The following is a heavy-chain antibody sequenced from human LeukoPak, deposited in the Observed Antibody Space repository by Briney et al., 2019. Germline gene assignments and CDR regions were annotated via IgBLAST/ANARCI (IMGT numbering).Heavy chain of an antibody. Sequence: GGSLRLSCAASGFTFSSYAMSWVRQAPGKGLEWVSAISGSGGSTHYADSVKGRFTISRDNSKNTLYLQMNSLRAEDTAVYYCAKGNIVVVVAASGEYDYWGQGTLVTVSS. CDR2: ISGSGGST. J-gene: IGHJ4*02. D-gene: IGHD2-15*01. V-gene: IGHV3-23*01. CDR3: AKGNIVVVVAASGEYDY. CDR1: GFTFSSYA.